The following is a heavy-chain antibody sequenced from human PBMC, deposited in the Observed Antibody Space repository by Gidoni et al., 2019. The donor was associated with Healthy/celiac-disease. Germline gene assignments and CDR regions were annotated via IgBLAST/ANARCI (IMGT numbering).Heavy chain of an antibody. J-gene: IGHJ6*03. CDR1: GFTFDDYA. Sequence: EVQLVESGGGLVQPGRSLRLSCAASGFTFDDYAMHWVRQAPGQGLEWVSGISWNSGSIGYADSVKGPFTISRDNAKNSLYLQMNSLRAEDTALYYCAKDYAQEYYYYYCYMDVWGKGTTVTVSS. D-gene: IGHD2-2*01. V-gene: IGHV3-9*01. CDR2: ISWNSGSI. CDR3: AKDYAQEYYYYYCYMDV.